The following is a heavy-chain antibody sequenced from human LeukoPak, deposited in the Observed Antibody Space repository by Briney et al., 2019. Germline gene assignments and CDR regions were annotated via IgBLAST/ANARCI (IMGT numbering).Heavy chain of an antibody. J-gene: IGHJ5*02. D-gene: IGHD1-26*01. CDR2: INQDGTDK. CDR1: GFTFSGRW. Sequence: PGGSLRLSCAASGFTFSGRWMSWLRQAPGKGLEWVANINQDGTDKYYVDSVKGRFTISRDNAKNSLYLQMNSLRAEDTAVYYCAREIVGTHKSRFDPWSQGTLVTVSS. CDR3: AREIVGTHKSRFDP. V-gene: IGHV3-7*03.